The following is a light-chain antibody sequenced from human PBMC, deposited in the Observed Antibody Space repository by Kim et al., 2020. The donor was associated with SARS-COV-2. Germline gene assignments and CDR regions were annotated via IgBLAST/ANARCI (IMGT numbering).Light chain of an antibody. J-gene: IGKJ2*01. CDR3: HQSNSTPDT. V-gene: IGKV1-39*01. CDR2: AAS. CDR1: QSISSY. Sequence: DIQMTQSPSSLSASVGDRVTITCRASQSISSYLNWYQQKPGKAPKLLIYAASSLQSGVPSRFSGTGSGTDFTLTISSLQPEDFATYYCHQSNSTPDTFGQGTKLEI.